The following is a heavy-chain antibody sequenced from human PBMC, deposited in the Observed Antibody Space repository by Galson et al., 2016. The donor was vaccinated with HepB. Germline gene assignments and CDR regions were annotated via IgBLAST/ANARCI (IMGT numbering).Heavy chain of an antibody. V-gene: IGHV3-23*01. CDR3: AKSEATGWYPGAPFLY. Sequence: SLRLSCAASGFNFANYAMTWVRQAPGKGLEWVAAITGSGGSTKYGGSVKGRFTISRDNSKNTLYLPMNSLRVDDTAVFYCAKSEATGWYPGAPFLYWGQGILVTVSS. D-gene: IGHD6-19*01. CDR2: ITGSGGST. CDR1: GFNFANYA. J-gene: IGHJ4*02.